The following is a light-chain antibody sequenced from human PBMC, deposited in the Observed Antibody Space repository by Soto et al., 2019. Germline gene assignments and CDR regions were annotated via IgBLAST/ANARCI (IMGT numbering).Light chain of an antibody. CDR2: GNS. Sequence: QTVVTQPPSVSGAPGQRVTISCTGRSSNIGAGYDVHWYQQLPGTAPKLLIYGNSNRPSGVPDRFSGSKSGTSASLAITGLQAEDEADYYCQSYDSSLSAVVFGGGTKVTVL. J-gene: IGLJ2*01. CDR3: QSYDSSLSAVV. CDR1: SSNIGAGYD. V-gene: IGLV1-40*01.